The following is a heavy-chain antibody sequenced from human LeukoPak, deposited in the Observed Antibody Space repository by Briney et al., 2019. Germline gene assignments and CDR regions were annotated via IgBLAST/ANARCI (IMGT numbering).Heavy chain of an antibody. V-gene: IGHV4-59*01. Sequence: SETLSLTCTFSGDSINNYYWTWIRPPPGRGREGIGYIYNSGSAIYNPSLNSRVSISVDTSKNQFSLKLSSMTAADTAVYYCARRRVLPPAYYFDYWGQGTLVTVSS. CDR2: IYNSGSA. CDR3: ARRRVLPPAYYFDY. D-gene: IGHD2/OR15-2a*01. J-gene: IGHJ4*02. CDR1: GDSINNYY.